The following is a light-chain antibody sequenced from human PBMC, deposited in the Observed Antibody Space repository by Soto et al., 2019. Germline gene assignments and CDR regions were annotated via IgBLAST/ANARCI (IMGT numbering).Light chain of an antibody. J-gene: IGLJ2*01. Sequence: QSVLTQLPSVSGAPGQRVTISCTGSSSNIGAGIDVHWYQKFPGTAPKLLIYANTNRPSGVPDRFSGSKSGTSASLAITGLQAEDEADYYCQSYDNSLSGPVFGGGTKLTVL. CDR3: QSYDNSLSGPV. V-gene: IGLV1-40*01. CDR2: ANT. CDR1: SSNIGAGID.